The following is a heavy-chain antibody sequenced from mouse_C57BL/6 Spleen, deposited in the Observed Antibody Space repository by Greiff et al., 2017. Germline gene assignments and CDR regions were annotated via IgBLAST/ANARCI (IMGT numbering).Heavy chain of an antibody. CDR2: INPSSGYT. CDR1: GYTFTSYW. Sequence: VHLVESGAELAKPGASVKLSCKASGYTFTSYWMHWVKQRPGQGLEWIGYINPSSGYTKYNQKLKDKATLTADKSSSTAYMQLSSLTYGDSAVYYCSRSYGSSYDYAMDYWGQGTSVTVSS. CDR3: SRSYGSSYDYAMDY. D-gene: IGHD1-1*01. V-gene: IGHV1-7*01. J-gene: IGHJ4*01.